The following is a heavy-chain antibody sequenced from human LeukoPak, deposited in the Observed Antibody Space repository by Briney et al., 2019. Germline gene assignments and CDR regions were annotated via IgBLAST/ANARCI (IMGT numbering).Heavy chain of an antibody. CDR3: ARFRDFGVVSGDY. Sequence: GESLKISCKGSGYSFTSYWIGWVRRMPGKGLEWMGIIFPRDSDTRYSPSFQGQVTISVDKSISTAYLQWSSLKASDSAMYYCARFRDFGVVSGDYWGQGTLVTVSS. J-gene: IGHJ4*02. D-gene: IGHD3-3*01. CDR2: IFPRDSDT. V-gene: IGHV5-51*01. CDR1: GYSFTSYW.